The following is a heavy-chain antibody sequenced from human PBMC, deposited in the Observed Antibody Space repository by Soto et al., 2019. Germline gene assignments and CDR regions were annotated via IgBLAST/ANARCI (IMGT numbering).Heavy chain of an antibody. Sequence: QVQLVQSGAEVKKPGSSVMVSCKASGGTFSSYAISWVRQAPGQGLEWMGGIIPIFGTANYAQKFQGRVTITADKSTSTAYMELSSLRSEDTAVYYCARDLIAARRDYYYGMDVWGQGTTVTVSS. CDR1: GGTFSSYA. CDR2: IIPIFGTA. J-gene: IGHJ6*02. D-gene: IGHD6-6*01. CDR3: ARDLIAARRDYYYGMDV. V-gene: IGHV1-69*06.